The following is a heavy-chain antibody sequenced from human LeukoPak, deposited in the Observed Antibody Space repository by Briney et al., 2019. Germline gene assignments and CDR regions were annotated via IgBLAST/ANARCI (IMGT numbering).Heavy chain of an antibody. Sequence: SETLSLTYAVYGESFSGYYWSWLRQPPGKGLEWIGDINHSGSTNYNPSLKSRVTISVDTSKNQFSLNLNSVTAADTAVYYCARGGGRDFEYWGQGTLVTVSS. V-gene: IGHV4-34*01. CDR1: GESFSGYY. CDR2: INHSGST. D-gene: IGHD2-15*01. CDR3: ARGGGRDFEY. J-gene: IGHJ4*02.